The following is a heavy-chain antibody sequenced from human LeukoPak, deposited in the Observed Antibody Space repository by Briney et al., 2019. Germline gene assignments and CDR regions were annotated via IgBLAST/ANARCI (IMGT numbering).Heavy chain of an antibody. Sequence: GRSLRLSCAASGFTFSSYAMHWVRQAPGKGLEWMAVISYDGSNKYYADSVKGRFTISRGNSKNTLYLQMNSLRAEDTAVHYCASARDPGRFLEWLPLDYWGQGTLVTVSS. D-gene: IGHD3-3*01. CDR3: ASARDPGRFLEWLPLDY. CDR2: ISYDGSNK. J-gene: IGHJ4*02. CDR1: GFTFSSYA. V-gene: IGHV3-30-3*01.